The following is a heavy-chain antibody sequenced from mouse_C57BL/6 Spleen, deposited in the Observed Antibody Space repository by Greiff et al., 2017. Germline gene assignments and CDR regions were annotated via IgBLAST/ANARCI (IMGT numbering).Heavy chain of an antibody. CDR3: ARPINYYGSSSYAMDY. V-gene: IGHV1-9*01. CDR1: GYTFTGYW. CDR2: ILPGSGST. J-gene: IGHJ4*01. D-gene: IGHD1-1*01. Sequence: QVQLQQSGAELMKPGASVKLSCKATGYTFTGYWIEWVKQRPGHGLEWIGEILPGSGSTNYNEKFKGKATFTADTSSNTAYMQHSSLTTEDSAIYYGARPINYYGSSSYAMDYWGQGTSVTVSS.